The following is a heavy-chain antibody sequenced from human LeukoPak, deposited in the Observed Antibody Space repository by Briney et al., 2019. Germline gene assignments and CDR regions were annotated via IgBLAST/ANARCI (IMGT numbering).Heavy chain of an antibody. D-gene: IGHD2/OR15-2a*01. CDR2: IIPIFGTA. CDR1: GGTFSSYA. CDR3: ARLLHPDQGSSDY. Sequence: SVKVSCKASGGTFSSYAISWVRQAPGQGLEWMGGIIPIFGTANYAQMFQGRVTITADESTSTAYMELSSLRSEDTAVYYCARLLHPDQGSSDYWGQGTLVTVSS. V-gene: IGHV1-69*13. J-gene: IGHJ4*02.